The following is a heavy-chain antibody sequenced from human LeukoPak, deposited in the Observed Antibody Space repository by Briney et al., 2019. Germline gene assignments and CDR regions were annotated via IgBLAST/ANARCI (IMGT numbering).Heavy chain of an antibody. D-gene: IGHD3-10*01. Sequence: GGSLRLSCAASGLTFSSYEMNGVRKAPGNGLEWVSYISSSGSTIDYEDCVKGRVTISRDNAKNSLYLQMNTLTTEDTAVYYCTTDYRITMVRGLPSGYMDVWGKGTTVTISS. V-gene: IGHV3-48*03. CDR2: ISSSGSTI. J-gene: IGHJ6*03. CDR1: GLTFSSYE. CDR3: TTDYRITMVRGLPSGYMDV.